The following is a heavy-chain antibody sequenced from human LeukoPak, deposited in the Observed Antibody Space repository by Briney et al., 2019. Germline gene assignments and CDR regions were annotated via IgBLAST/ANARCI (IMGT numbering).Heavy chain of an antibody. V-gene: IGHV4-34*01. J-gene: IGHJ6*02. D-gene: IGHD3-10*01. CDR2: INHSGST. CDR3: ARGYGSGSSYSYYGMDV. CDR1: GGSFSGYY. Sequence: SETLSLTCAVYGGSFSGYYWSWIRQPPGKGLEWIGEINHSGSTNYNPSLKSRVTISVDTSKNQCSLKLSSVTAADTAVYYCARGYGSGSSYSYYGMDVWGQGTTVTVSS.